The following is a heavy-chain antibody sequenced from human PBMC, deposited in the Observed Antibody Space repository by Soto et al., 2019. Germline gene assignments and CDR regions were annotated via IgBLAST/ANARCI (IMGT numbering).Heavy chain of an antibody. CDR1: GFTFSSYW. CDR3: VSKAGWNPTYFDY. V-gene: IGHV3-7*01. D-gene: IGHD6-19*01. J-gene: IGHJ4*02. CDR2: IKQDGSEK. Sequence: EVQLVESGGGLVQPGGSLRLSCAASGFTFSSYWMSWVRQAPGKGLEWVANIKQDGSEKYYVDSEKGRFTISRDNAKNSLYLQMNSLRAEDTAVYYCVSKAGWNPTYFDYWGQGTLVTVSS.